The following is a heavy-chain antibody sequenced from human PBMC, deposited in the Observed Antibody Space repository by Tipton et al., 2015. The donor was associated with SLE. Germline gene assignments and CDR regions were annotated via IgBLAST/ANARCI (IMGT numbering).Heavy chain of an antibody. Sequence: TLSLTCTVSGVSISDHCWSWIRQPPGKGLECLGYVFYSGSSDFYRAHYSPSLMSRVIISVDSSKNQFSLRLTSVTAADTAVYYCAKYFYDATGYQSVDSWGQGALVTVSS. CDR2: VFYSGSSDFYRA. D-gene: IGHD3-22*01. V-gene: IGHV4-59*11. CDR3: AKYFYDATGYQSVDS. CDR1: GVSISDHC. J-gene: IGHJ4*02.